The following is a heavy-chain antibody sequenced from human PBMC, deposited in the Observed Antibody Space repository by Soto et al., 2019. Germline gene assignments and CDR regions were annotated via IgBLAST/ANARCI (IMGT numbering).Heavy chain of an antibody. Sequence: QVQLVQSGAEEKKPGASVKVSCKASGYTFTSYAMHWVRQAPGQRLEWMGWINAGNGNTKYSQKFQGRVTITTDTSASTAYVERSSLRSEDTAVSYCARRIVVVTALDYWGQGTLVTVSS. D-gene: IGHD2-21*02. CDR1: GYTFTSYA. CDR2: INAGNGNT. CDR3: ARRIVVVTALDY. J-gene: IGHJ4*02. V-gene: IGHV1-3*05.